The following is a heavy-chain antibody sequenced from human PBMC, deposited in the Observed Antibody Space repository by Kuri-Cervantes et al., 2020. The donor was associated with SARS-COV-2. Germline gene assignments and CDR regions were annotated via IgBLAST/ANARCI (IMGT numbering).Heavy chain of an antibody. D-gene: IGHD3-3*01. Sequence: GGSLRLSCAASGFTFSSYAIHRVRQAPGKGLEWVAFISYDGSNKYYADSVKGRFTISRDNSKNTLYLQMNSLRAEDTAVYYCARDRGDFWSGSINYWGQGTLVTVSS. J-gene: IGHJ4*02. CDR1: GFTFSSYA. CDR3: ARDRGDFWSGSINY. V-gene: IGHV3-30-3*01. CDR2: ISYDGSNK.